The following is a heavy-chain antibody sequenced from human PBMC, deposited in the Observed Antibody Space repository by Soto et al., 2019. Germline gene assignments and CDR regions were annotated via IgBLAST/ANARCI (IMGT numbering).Heavy chain of an antibody. Sequence: GASVKVSCKASGYTFTGYYMHWVRQAPGQGLEWMGWINPNSGGTNYAQKFQGRVTMTRDTSISTAYMELSRLRSDDTAVYYCARGFKLLDPSGFDPWGQGTLVTVSS. CDR3: ARGFKLLDPSGFDP. V-gene: IGHV1-2*02. CDR1: GYTFTGYY. CDR2: INPNSGGT. J-gene: IGHJ5*02. D-gene: IGHD3-3*02.